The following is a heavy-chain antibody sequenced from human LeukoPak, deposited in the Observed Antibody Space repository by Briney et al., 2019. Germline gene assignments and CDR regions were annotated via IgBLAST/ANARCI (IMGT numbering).Heavy chain of an antibody. D-gene: IGHD6-19*01. J-gene: IGHJ5*02. CDR1: GGSISSYY. CDR2: IYYSGST. Sequence: SETLSLTCTVPGGSISSYYWSWIRQPPGKGLEWIGYIYYSGSTNYNPSLKSRVTISVDTSKNQFSLKLSSVTAADTAVYYCARDTFEAVAPWGQGTLVTVSS. CDR3: ARDTFEAVAP. V-gene: IGHV4-59*01.